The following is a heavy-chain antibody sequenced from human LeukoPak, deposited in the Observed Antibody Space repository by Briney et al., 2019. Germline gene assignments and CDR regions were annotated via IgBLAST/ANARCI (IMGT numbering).Heavy chain of an antibody. CDR3: ARHLEADAFDI. V-gene: IGHV4-39*01. Sequence: KPSETLSLTCTVSGGSLSTSSYFWGWVRPPPGRGLEWIGTIHYSGRTYYNSSLKSRVTISVDTSKNQFSLNLSSVTAADTAVYYCARHLEADAFDIWGQGTMVTVSS. D-gene: IGHD1-1*01. CDR2: IHYSGRT. J-gene: IGHJ3*02. CDR1: GGSLSTSSYF.